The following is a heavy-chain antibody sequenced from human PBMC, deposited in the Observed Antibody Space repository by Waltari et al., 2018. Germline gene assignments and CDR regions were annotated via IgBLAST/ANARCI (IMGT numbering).Heavy chain of an antibody. D-gene: IGHD6-13*01. CDR3: ARVDSSSWHYFDY. Sequence: RQPPGKGLEWIGYIYYSGSTNYNPSLKSRVTISVDTSKNQFSLKLSSVTAADTAVYYCARVDSSSWHYFDYWGQGTLVTVSS. V-gene: IGHV4-59*01. J-gene: IGHJ4*02. CDR2: IYYSGST.